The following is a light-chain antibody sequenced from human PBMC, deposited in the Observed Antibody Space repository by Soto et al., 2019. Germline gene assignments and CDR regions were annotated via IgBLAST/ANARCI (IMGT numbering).Light chain of an antibody. CDR1: QSVDSW. V-gene: IGKV1-5*03. CDR2: HSS. J-gene: IGKJ1*01. CDR3: QQYNDYPWT. Sequence: DIQMTQSPSTLSASVGDRVILTCRASQSVDSWLAWYQQKPGKAPKLLIYHSSTLESGVPSRFSGSGFRTEFTLTISGLQPDAFATYYCQQYNDYPWTFGRGTKVDIK.